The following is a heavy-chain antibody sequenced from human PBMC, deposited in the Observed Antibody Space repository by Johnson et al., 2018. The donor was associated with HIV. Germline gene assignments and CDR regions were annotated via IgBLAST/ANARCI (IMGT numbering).Heavy chain of an antibody. CDR3: ARDRAILAARPAGAFDT. Sequence: VHLVESGGGVVQPGRSLRLSCAASGFTFSSYAMSWVRQAPGKGLEWVSAISGSGGSTYYADSVKGRFTISRDNSKNTLYLQMHSLRSEDTAVYYCARDRAILAARPAGAFDTWGQGTMVTVSS. CDR1: GFTFSSYA. D-gene: IGHD6-6*01. V-gene: IGHV3-23*04. CDR2: ISGSGGST. J-gene: IGHJ3*02.